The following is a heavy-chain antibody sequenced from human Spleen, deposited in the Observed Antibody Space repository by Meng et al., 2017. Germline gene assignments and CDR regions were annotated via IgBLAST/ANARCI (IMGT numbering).Heavy chain of an antibody. V-gene: IGHV3-23*04. CDR3: ANGGYGCGGGSCYN. CDR2: ISSSGGGT. J-gene: IGHJ4*02. Sequence: RVESGAGLDKTGGSRSLSVAASVFTVSSYAVTWCRQAPGKALEWGTGISSSGGGTYYADSMKGRFTISRDNSKNTLHLEMNSLRAEDTAVYYCANGGYGCGGGSCYNWGQGTLVTVSS. D-gene: IGHD2-15*01. CDR1: VFTVSSYA.